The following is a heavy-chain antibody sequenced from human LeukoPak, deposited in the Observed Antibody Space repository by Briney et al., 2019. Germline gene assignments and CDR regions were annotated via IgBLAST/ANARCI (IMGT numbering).Heavy chain of an antibody. Sequence: GGSLRLSCAASGFTFSNYDMHWVRQATGKGLEWVSAFHTAGDTHYSGSVKGRFATSREDAKNSFYLQMNNLRAGDTAVYYCARGSCSSRSCYKRVNGLDVWGQGTPVTVSS. D-gene: IGHD2-2*01. CDR3: ARGSCSSRSCYKRVNGLDV. CDR1: GFTFSNYD. CDR2: FHTAGDT. V-gene: IGHV3-13*01. J-gene: IGHJ6*02.